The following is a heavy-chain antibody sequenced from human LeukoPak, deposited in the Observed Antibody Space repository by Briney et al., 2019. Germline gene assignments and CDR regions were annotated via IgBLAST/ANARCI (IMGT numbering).Heavy chain of an antibody. CDR3: ARESGEGIAARRLDY. CDR2: IYTSGST. V-gene: IGHV4-61*02. CDR1: GGSISSGSYY. D-gene: IGHD6-6*01. Sequence: SETLSLTCTVSGGSISSGSYYWSWIRQPAGKGLEWIGRIYTSGSTNYNPSLKSRVTISVDTSKNQFSLKLSSVTAADTAVYYCARESGEGIAARRLDYWGQGTLVTVSS. J-gene: IGHJ4*02.